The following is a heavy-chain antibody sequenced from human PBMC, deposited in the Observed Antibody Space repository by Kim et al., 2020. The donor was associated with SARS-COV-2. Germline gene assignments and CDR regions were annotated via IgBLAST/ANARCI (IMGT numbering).Heavy chain of an antibody. J-gene: IGHJ5*02. CDR3: ASSIGRGVIITGWFDP. D-gene: IGHD3-10*01. Sequence: SVKVSCKASGGTFSSYAISWVRQAPGQGLEWMGRIIPILGIANYAQKFQGRVTITADKSTSTAYMELSSLRSEDTAVYYCASSIGRGVIITGWFDPWGQGTLVTVSS. CDR1: GGTFSSYA. V-gene: IGHV1-69*04. CDR2: IIPILGIA.